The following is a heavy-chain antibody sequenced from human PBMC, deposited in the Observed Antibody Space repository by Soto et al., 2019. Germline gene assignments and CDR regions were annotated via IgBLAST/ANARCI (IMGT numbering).Heavy chain of an antibody. CDR2: ISGSGGST. Sequence: PGGSLRLSCASSVFTFISYAMSWVRQAPGKGLEWVSAISGSGGSTYYADSVKGRFTISRDNSKNTLYLQMNSLRAEDTAVYYCANRAGQTARPFDYWGQGTLVTVSS. D-gene: IGHD6-6*01. CDR1: VFTFISYA. J-gene: IGHJ4*02. CDR3: ANRAGQTARPFDY. V-gene: IGHV3-23*01.